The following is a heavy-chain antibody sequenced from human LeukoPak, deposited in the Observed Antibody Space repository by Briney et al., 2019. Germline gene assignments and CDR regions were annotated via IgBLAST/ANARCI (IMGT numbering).Heavy chain of an antibody. Sequence: SETLSLTCTVSGGSISSYYWSWIRQPPGKGLEWIAHIYYSGSTNYNPSLKSRVTISVDTSKNQFSLKLSSVTAADTAVYYCARGGRGYCSGGSCYSYYFDYWGQGTLVTASS. J-gene: IGHJ4*02. CDR1: GGSISSYY. CDR2: IYYSGST. CDR3: ARGGRGYCSGGSCYSYYFDY. D-gene: IGHD2-15*01. V-gene: IGHV4-59*01.